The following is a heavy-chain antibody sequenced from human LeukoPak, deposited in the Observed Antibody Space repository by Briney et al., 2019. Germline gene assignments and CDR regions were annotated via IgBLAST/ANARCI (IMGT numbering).Heavy chain of an antibody. CDR2: INPSGGST. Sequence: GASVKVSCKASGYTFTSYYMHWVRQAPGQGLEWMGIINPSGGSTSYAQKFQGRVTMTRDTSTSTVYMELSSLRSEDTAVYYCARGPPGDATTVTISLYYYGMDVWGQGTTVTVSS. V-gene: IGHV1-46*01. CDR1: GYTFTSYY. J-gene: IGHJ6*02. CDR3: ARGPPGDATTVTISLYYYGMDV. D-gene: IGHD4-11*01.